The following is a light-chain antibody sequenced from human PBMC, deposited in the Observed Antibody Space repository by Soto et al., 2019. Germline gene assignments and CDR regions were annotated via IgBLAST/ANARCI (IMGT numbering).Light chain of an antibody. CDR3: SSFAGNDNLV. CDR2: EVS. Sequence: QSALTQPPSASGSPGQSVTISCTGTSSDVGGYNYVSWYQQHPGKAPTLMISEVSKRPPGVPDRFPGSNSGNTASLTVSGVQAEDEADYYCSSFAGNDNLVFGGGTKLTVL. CDR1: SSDVGGYNY. V-gene: IGLV2-8*01. J-gene: IGLJ2*01.